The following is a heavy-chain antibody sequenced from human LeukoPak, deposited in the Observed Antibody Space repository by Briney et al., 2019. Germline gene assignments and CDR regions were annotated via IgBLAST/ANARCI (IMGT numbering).Heavy chain of an antibody. CDR1: GGSFSGCY. V-gene: IGHV4-34*01. CDR2: INHSGST. J-gene: IGHJ2*01. CDR3: ARGRPVAVVPAATNRARYFDL. D-gene: IGHD2-2*01. Sequence: SETLSLTCAVYGGSFSGCYWSWIRQPPGKGLEWIGEINHSGSTNYNPSLKSRVTISVDTSKNQFSLKLSSVTAADTAVYYCARGRPVAVVPAATNRARYFDLWGRGTLVTVSS.